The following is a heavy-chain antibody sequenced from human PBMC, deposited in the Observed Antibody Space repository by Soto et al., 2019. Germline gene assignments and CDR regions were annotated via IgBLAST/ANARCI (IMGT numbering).Heavy chain of an antibody. V-gene: IGHV3-74*01. J-gene: IGHJ6*02. Sequence: PGGSLRLSCAASGFSFSNYWMHWVRQGPGKGLVWVSRIHSDGSSTNYADSVKGRFTISRDNAKNTLYLQMNSLRVEDTAVYYCARGSSAWRNGMDVWGQGTTVTVSS. CDR2: IHSDGSST. CDR3: ARGSSAWRNGMDV. CDR1: GFSFSNYW. D-gene: IGHD2-2*01.